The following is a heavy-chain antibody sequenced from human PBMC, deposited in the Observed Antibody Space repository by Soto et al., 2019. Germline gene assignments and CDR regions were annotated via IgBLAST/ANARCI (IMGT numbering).Heavy chain of an antibody. V-gene: IGHV1-2*04. CDR2: INPNSGGT. D-gene: IGHD2-15*01. CDR1: GYTFTGYY. J-gene: IGHJ6*02. Sequence: QVQLVQSGAEVKKPGASVKVSCKASGYTFTGYYMHWVRQAPGQGLEWMGWINPNSGGTNYAQKFQGWVTMTRDTSISTAYMELSRLRSDDTGVYYCARERCSGGSCHQRDYYYYGMDVWGQGTTVTVSS. CDR3: ARERCSGGSCHQRDYYYYGMDV.